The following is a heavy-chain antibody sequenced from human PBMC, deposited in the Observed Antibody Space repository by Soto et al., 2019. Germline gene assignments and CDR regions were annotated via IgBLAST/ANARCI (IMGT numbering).Heavy chain of an antibody. V-gene: IGHV4-31*01. Sequence: PSEKLCVTWTVSGGFISSGGHYWCWIRQRPGKGLEWIGYTYYTASPFYQPSLKGQATISIDTSKNRFSLRMSSVTAADTAVYYCARLTYPDWKYNAYWAHGTLVTVS. CDR1: GGFISSGGHY. J-gene: IGHJ4*01. CDR3: ARLTYPDWKYNAY. CDR2: TYYTASP. D-gene: IGHD1-7*01.